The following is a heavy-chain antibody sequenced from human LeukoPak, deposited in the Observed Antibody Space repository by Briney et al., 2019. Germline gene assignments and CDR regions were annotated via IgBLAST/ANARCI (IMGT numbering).Heavy chain of an antibody. D-gene: IGHD3-10*01. Sequence: GGSLRLSCAVSGFTFSIYDTSWVRQAPGKGLEWVSAISGSGGSAYYADSVKGRFTISRDKSKNTLFLQMNSLRAEDTAVYNCAKDRPPKASGAFDFWGQGTKVTVSS. CDR2: ISGSGGSA. J-gene: IGHJ3*01. CDR3: AKDRPPKASGAFDF. V-gene: IGHV3-23*01. CDR1: GFTFSIYD.